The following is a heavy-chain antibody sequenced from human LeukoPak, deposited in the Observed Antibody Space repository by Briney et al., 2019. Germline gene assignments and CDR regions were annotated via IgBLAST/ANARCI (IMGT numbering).Heavy chain of an antibody. J-gene: IGHJ1*01. Sequence: GGSLRLSCAASGFTSSNYGMQWVRQAPGKGLEWVAVISHDGTTTFYADSVKGRITISRDNSKNTLDLQMDSLRVEDTAVYFCAKEPNAYSSGWYFQDWGQGTLVTVSS. CDR1: GFTSSNYG. CDR2: ISHDGTTT. V-gene: IGHV3-30*18. CDR3: AKEPNAYSSGWYFQD. D-gene: IGHD6-25*01.